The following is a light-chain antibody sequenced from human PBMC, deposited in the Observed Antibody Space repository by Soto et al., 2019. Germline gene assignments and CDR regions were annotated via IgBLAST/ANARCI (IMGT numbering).Light chain of an antibody. V-gene: IGKV1-12*01. Sequence: DIQMTQSPSYVSASIGDRVTTTCRATQGIRSWLAWYQQKPGKAPKLLIYAASSLQSGVPSRFSGSGSGTDFTLTISSLQPEDFATYFCQQANSYPFTFGPGTKVDVK. CDR1: QGIRSW. CDR3: QQANSYPFT. J-gene: IGKJ3*01. CDR2: AAS.